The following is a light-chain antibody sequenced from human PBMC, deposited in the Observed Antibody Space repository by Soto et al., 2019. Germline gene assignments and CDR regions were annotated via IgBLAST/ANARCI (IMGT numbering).Light chain of an antibody. J-gene: IGKJ1*01. CDR1: QSGLYSSNNKNY. CDR2: WAS. Sequence: IVMTQPPDSLALSLGDRSTINCNSSQSGLYSSNNKNYLAWYQQKPGQPPKLLIYWASTRESGVPDRFSGSGSGTVFTLTISSLQAEDVAVYYCQKYYSTPVTFGQGTKVDIK. V-gene: IGKV4-1*01. CDR3: QKYYSTPVT.